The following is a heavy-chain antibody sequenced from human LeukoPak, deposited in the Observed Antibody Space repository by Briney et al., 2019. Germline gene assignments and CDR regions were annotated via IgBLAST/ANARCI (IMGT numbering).Heavy chain of an antibody. Sequence: SVKVSCKASGYTFTGYYMHWVRQATGQGLELMGGIIPIFGTANYAQKFQGRVTITADESTSTAYMELSSLRSEDTAVYYCASSSRRGWFWFDPWGQGTLVTVSS. J-gene: IGHJ5*02. CDR3: ASSSRRGWFWFDP. D-gene: IGHD6-13*01. CDR2: IIPIFGTA. CDR1: GYTFTGYY. V-gene: IGHV1-69*13.